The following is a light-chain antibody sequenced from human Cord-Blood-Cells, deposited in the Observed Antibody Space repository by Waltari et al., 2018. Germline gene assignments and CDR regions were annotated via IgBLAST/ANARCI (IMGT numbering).Light chain of an antibody. CDR1: SSDVGSYNL. CDR2: EGS. Sequence: QSALTQPASVSGSPGQSITISCTGTSSDVGSYNLVSWYQQHPGKAPKLMIYEGSKRPSGVSKRFSGSKSGNTAFLTIPGLQAGDEADYYCCSYAGSSNWVFGGGTKLTVL. CDR3: CSYAGSSNWV. J-gene: IGLJ3*02. V-gene: IGLV2-23*01.